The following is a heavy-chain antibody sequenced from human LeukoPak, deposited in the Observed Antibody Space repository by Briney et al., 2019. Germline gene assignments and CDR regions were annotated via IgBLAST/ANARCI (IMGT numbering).Heavy chain of an antibody. J-gene: IGHJ4*02. D-gene: IGHD3-10*01. CDR1: GFTVSSNY. CDR3: ARRAYDYYGSGRYD. V-gene: IGHV3-53*01. Sequence: PPGGSLRLSCAASGFTVSSNYMSWVRQAPGKGLEWVSVIYSGGSTYYADSVKGRFTISRDNSKNTLYLQMNSLRAEDTAVYYCARRAYDYYGSGRYDWGQGTLVTVSS. CDR2: IYSGGST.